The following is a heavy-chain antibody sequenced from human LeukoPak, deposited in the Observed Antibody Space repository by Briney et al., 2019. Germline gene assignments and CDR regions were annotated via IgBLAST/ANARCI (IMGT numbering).Heavy chain of an antibody. Sequence: GGSLTLSCAASGFTFSSYGMSWVRQAPAKGLEWVSAISGTGGNTYYADCVKGHFTISRDNSKNTVYLQMNSLRAEDTAVYYCVRPSESWLGQGLWGQGTLVTVSS. CDR2: ISGTGGNT. J-gene: IGHJ4*02. CDR1: GFTFSSYG. CDR3: VRPSESWLGQGL. V-gene: IGHV3-23*01. D-gene: IGHD6-25*01.